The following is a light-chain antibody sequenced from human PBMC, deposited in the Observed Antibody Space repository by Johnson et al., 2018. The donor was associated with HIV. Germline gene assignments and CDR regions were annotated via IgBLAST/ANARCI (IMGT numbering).Light chain of an antibody. CDR3: GTWDTRLSVLYV. J-gene: IGLJ1*01. CDR2: ESN. CDR1: SSNIGKNS. V-gene: IGLV1-51*02. Sequence: QSVLTQPPSVSAAPGQKVTIPCSGSSSNIGKNSVSWYQQLPGTAPKLLIYESNKRPSGIPDRFSGSKSGTSATLGITGLQTGDEADYYCGTWDTRLSVLYVFGSGPKVPVL.